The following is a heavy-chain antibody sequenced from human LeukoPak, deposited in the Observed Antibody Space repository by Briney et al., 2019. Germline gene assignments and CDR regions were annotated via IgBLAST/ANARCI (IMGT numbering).Heavy chain of an antibody. CDR2: IYHSGNT. CDR1: GASMSSNY. D-gene: IGHD6-19*01. Sequence: SETLSLTCNVSGASMSSNYWSWIRQPPGKGLGWIGYIYHSGNTNYSPSLESRVTMSVDESKNQFSLRVHFVSAADTAVYYCASTRRAAVAGRFDSWGQGTLVTVSS. CDR3: ASTRRAAVAGRFDS. V-gene: IGHV4-4*09. J-gene: IGHJ4*02.